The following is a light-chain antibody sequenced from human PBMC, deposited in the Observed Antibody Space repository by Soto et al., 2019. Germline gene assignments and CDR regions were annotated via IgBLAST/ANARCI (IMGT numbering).Light chain of an antibody. CDR3: QQYESPPLT. J-gene: IGKJ4*01. Sequence: EIVLTQSPDTLSLSPGERATLSCRASQSVSSSFLAWYHQKPGQAPRLLIYRASSRATGIPDRFTGSGSGTDFTLTISILAPEDLAVYYGQQYESPPLTFAGGPKVEI. CDR1: QSVSSSF. V-gene: IGKV3-20*01. CDR2: RAS.